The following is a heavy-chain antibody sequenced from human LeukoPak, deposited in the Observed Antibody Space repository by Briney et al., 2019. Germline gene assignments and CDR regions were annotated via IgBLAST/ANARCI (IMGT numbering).Heavy chain of an antibody. CDR1: GFVFSTYS. Sequence: GGSLRLSCAASGFVFSTYSLHWVRQAPGKGLEWVAIISYDGGNKYYADSVKGRFTISRDNSKNTLYLQMNSLRAEDTAVYHCAKEDVIKRSGYSHGPSFDYWGQGTLVTVSS. CDR2: ISYDGGNK. V-gene: IGHV3-30-3*01. J-gene: IGHJ4*02. D-gene: IGHD5-18*01. CDR3: AKEDVIKRSGYSHGPSFDY.